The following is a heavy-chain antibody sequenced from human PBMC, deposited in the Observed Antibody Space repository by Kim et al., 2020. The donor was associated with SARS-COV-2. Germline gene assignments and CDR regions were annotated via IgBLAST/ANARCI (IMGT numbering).Heavy chain of an antibody. CDR2: IWYDGSNK. J-gene: IGHJ6*01. CDR3: ARGRAWAVAGKGDGMDV. V-gene: IGHV3-33*01. CDR1: GFTFSSYG. Sequence: GGSLRLSCAASGFTFSSYGMHWVRQAPGKGLEWVAVIWYDGSNKYYADSVKGRFTISRDNSKNTLYLQMNSLRAEDTAVYYCARGRAWAVAGKGDGMDVWGQGPTVTVSS. D-gene: IGHD6-19*01.